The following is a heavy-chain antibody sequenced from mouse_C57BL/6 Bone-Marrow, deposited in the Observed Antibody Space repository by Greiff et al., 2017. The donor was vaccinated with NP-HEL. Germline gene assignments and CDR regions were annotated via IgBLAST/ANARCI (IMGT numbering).Heavy chain of an antibody. CDR1: GYTFTSYG. CDR3: ARDTTVVARDY. D-gene: IGHD1-1*01. V-gene: IGHV1-81*01. J-gene: IGHJ2*01. Sequence: QVQLKESGAELARPGASVKLSCKASGYTFTSYGISWVKQRTGQGLEWIGEIYPRSGNTYYNEKFKGKATLTADKSSSTAYMELRSLTSEDSAVYFCARDTTVVARDYWGQGTTLTVSS. CDR2: IYPRSGNT.